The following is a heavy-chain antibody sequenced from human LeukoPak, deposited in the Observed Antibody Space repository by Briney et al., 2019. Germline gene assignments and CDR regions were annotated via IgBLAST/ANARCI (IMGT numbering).Heavy chain of an antibody. D-gene: IGHD6-13*01. V-gene: IGHV3-30-3*01. Sequence: GRSLRLSCAASGFTFSSYAMHWVRQAPGKGLEWVAVISYDGSNKYYADSVKGRFTISRDNSKNTLYLQMNSLRAEDTAVYYCARSDSSRAPEGYWGQGTLVTVSS. CDR2: ISYDGSNK. CDR1: GFTFSSYA. CDR3: ARSDSSRAPEGY. J-gene: IGHJ4*02.